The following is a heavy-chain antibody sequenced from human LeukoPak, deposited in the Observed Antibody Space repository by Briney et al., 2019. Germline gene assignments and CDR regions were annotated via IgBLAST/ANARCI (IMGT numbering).Heavy chain of an antibody. Sequence: GGSLRLSCAASGFTFYSFSMHWVRQAPGKGLVWVSRINSDGTSTALADSVKGRFTVTRDNAKNALYLQMHSLRVEDTAVYYCARESIVVVPTTMDDASDIWGQGTMVTVSS. CDR1: GFTFYSFS. J-gene: IGHJ3*02. D-gene: IGHD2-2*01. CDR2: INSDGTST. CDR3: ARESIVVVPTTMDDASDI. V-gene: IGHV3-74*01.